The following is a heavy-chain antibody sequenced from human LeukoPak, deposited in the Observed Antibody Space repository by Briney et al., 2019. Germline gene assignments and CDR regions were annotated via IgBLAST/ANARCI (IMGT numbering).Heavy chain of an antibody. D-gene: IGHD6-13*01. CDR3: ARVYYSSSYDYWYFDL. Sequence: SETLSLTCTASGGYIRSYYWSWIRQPPGKGLEWIGYIYYSGSTNYNPSLKSRVTISVDTSKKQLSLKLSSVTAADTAVYYCARVYYSSSYDYWYFDLWGRGTLVTVSS. CDR1: GGYIRSYY. CDR2: IYYSGST. J-gene: IGHJ2*01. V-gene: IGHV4-59*01.